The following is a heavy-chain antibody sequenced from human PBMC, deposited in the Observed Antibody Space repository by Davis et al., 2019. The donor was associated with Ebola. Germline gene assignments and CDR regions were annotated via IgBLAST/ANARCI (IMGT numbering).Heavy chain of an antibody. CDR1: GYTFTSYW. J-gene: IGHJ4*02. Sequence: GGSLRLSCKGSGYTFTSYWIGWVRQMPGKGLEWMGIIYPGDSDTRYSPSFQGQVTVSADKSISTAYLQWSSLKASDTAMYYCARRRVIHDLSTNDYSDIWGQGTLVTVSS. CDR3: ARRRVIHDLSTNDYSDI. D-gene: IGHD5/OR15-5a*01. V-gene: IGHV5-51*01. CDR2: IYPGDSDT.